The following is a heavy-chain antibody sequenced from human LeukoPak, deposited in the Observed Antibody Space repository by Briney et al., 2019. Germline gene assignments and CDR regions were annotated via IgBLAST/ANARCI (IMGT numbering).Heavy chain of an antibody. Sequence: QTGGSLRLSCEASGFTFSRNAMHWVRQAPGKGLEWVALISYDGSNKYYADSVKGRFTIFRDNSKDTLYLQMNSLRAEDSAVYYCARDLMGIAYRGAFYYWGQGTLVTVSS. CDR1: GFTFSRNA. CDR3: ARDLMGIAYRGAFYY. V-gene: IGHV3-30*04. J-gene: IGHJ4*02. D-gene: IGHD6-13*01. CDR2: ISYDGSNK.